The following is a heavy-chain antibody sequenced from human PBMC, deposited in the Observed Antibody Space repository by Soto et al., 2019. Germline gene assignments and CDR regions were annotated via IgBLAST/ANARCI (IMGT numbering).Heavy chain of an antibody. CDR2: ISGDSRYT. V-gene: IGHV3-11*03. Sequence: QVQLLESGGGLVKPGGSLRLSCAASEFTVSAYYMAWIRQAPGKGLDWISYISGDSRYTNYADSLKGRFTISRDNAKNSLYLQMNSLTVEDTAVYFCETGQQVRMADIWGPGTMVTVSS. CDR1: EFTVSAYY. J-gene: IGHJ3*02. CDR3: ETGQQVRMADI. D-gene: IGHD6-13*01.